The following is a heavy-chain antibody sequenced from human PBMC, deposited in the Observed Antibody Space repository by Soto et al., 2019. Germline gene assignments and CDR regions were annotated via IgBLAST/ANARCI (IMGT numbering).Heavy chain of an antibody. J-gene: IGHJ4*02. CDR3: ARGPVTLDY. V-gene: IGHV3-30-3*01. Sequence: ESGGGVVQPGRSLRLSCAASGFTFSSYAMHWVRQAPGKGLEWVAVISYDGSNKYYADSVKGRFTISRDNSKNTLYLQMNSLRAEDTAVYYCARGPVTLDYWGQGTLVTVSS. CDR1: GFTFSSYA. CDR2: ISYDGSNK.